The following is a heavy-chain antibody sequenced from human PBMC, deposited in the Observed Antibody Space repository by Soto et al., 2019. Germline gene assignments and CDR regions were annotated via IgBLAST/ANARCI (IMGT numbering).Heavy chain of an antibody. D-gene: IGHD6-13*01. J-gene: IGHJ6*03. CDR2: ISSSGSTI. CDR3: ARAVAAAGYYYYYYYYMDV. V-gene: IGHV3-11*01. Sequence: QVQLVESGGGLVKPGGSLRLSCAASGFTFSDYYMSWIRQAPGKGLEWVSYISSSGSTIYYADSVKGRFTISRDNAKNSLYLQTNSLRAVDTAVYYCARAVAAAGYYYYYYYYMDVWGKGTTVTVSS. CDR1: GFTFSDYY.